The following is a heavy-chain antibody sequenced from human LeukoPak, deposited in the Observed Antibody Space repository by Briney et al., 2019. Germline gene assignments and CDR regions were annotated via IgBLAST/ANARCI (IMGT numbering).Heavy chain of an antibody. J-gene: IGHJ4*02. CDR3: ARGTSYHPLFGY. V-gene: IGHV1-8*01. CDR1: GYTFTSFD. D-gene: IGHD1-26*01. CDR2: MNPNSGNT. Sequence: ASVKVSCKASGYTFTSFDINWVRQATGQGLEWMGWMNPNSGNTGYAQKFQGRVTITRNTSISTAYMELSSLRSEDTAVYYCARGTSYHPLFGYWGQGTLVTVSS.